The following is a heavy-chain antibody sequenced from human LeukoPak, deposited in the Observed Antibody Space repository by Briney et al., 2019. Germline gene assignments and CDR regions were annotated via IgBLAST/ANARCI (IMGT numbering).Heavy chain of an antibody. CDR3: ARGSWNYSSFLVPWFDP. J-gene: IGHJ5*02. CDR2: IYTSGST. D-gene: IGHD1-7*01. V-gene: IGHV4-4*07. Sequence: PSETLSLTCTVSGGSISSYYWSWIRQPAGKGLEWIGRIYTSGSTNYNPSHKSQVTMSVDTSKNQFTLKLSSVTAADTAVYYCARGSWNYSSFLVPWFDPWGQGTLVTVSS. CDR1: GGSISSYY.